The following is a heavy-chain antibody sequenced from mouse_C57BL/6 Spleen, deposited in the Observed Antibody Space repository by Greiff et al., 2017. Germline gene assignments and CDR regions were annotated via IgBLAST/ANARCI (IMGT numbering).Heavy chain of an antibody. V-gene: IGHV1-76*01. CDR2: IYPGSGNT. D-gene: IGHD2-1*01. Sequence: QVHVKQSGAELVRPGASVKLSCKASGYTFTDYYINWVKQRPGQGLEWIARIYPGSGNTYYNEKFKGKATLTAEKSSSTAYMQLSSLTSEDSAVYFCARGAYYGNPNYYAMDYWGQGTSVTVSS. CDR1: GYTFTDYY. CDR3: ARGAYYGNPNYYAMDY. J-gene: IGHJ4*01.